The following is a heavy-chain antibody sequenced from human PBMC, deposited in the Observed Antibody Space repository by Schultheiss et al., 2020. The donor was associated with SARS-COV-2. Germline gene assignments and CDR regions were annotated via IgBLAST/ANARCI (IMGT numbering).Heavy chain of an antibody. CDR1: GGSISSSDW. Sequence: GSLRLSCVVSGGSISSSDWWSWVRQPPGKGLEWIGEIHHGGSTNYKPSLESRVTISVDKSKNQFSLKLSSVTAADTAVYYCARGIAAADYWGQGTLVTVSS. CDR2: IHHGGST. V-gene: IGHV4-4*02. J-gene: IGHJ4*02. CDR3: ARGIAAADY. D-gene: IGHD6-13*01.